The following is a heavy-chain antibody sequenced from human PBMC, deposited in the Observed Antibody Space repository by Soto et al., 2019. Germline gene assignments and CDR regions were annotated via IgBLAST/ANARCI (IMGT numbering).Heavy chain of an antibody. V-gene: IGHV3-74*03. J-gene: IGHJ4*02. CDR1: GFTFSNYW. D-gene: IGHD6-19*01. CDR3: ARDPAPIGWYDY. CDR2: INSDGSST. Sequence: GGSLRLSCAASGFTFSNYWMHWVRQAPGKGLVWASRINSDGSSTMYADSVKGRFTIFRDNAKNTLYLQMNSLRAEDTAVYYCARDPAPIGWYDYWGQGILVTVSS.